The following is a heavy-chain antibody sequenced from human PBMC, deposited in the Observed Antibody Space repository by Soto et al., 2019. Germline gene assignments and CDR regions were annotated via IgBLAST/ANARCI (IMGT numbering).Heavy chain of an antibody. CDR1: GRNFRSHW. CDR2: INTDGSVA. J-gene: IGHJ3*02. V-gene: IGHV3-74*03. CDR3: ARRIAGVPGSLDI. Sequence: PGGSLRLSCAASGRNFRSHWMHWVSKAPGKGLVWVSRINTDGSVAMYVDSVKGRFTISRDNTKNTLYLQMNSLRAEDTAVYYCARRIAGVPGSLDIWGQGTLVTVSS. D-gene: IGHD6-13*01.